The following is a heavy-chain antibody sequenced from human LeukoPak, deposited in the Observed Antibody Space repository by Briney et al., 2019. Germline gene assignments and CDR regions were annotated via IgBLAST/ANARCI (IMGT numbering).Heavy chain of an antibody. V-gene: IGHV1-8*03. D-gene: IGHD5-18*01. Sequence: GASVKVSCKASGYTFTSYDINWVRQATGQGLEWMGWMNPYSGNTGYAQKFQGRVTITRNTSISTAYMELSSLRSEDTAVYYCARRGYSYGYDYYYYVDVWGKGTTVTVSS. J-gene: IGHJ6*03. CDR1: GYTFTSYD. CDR3: ARRGYSYGYDYYYYVDV. CDR2: MNPYSGNT.